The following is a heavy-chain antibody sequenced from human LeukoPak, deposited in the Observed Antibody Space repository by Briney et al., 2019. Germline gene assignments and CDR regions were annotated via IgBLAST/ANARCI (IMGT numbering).Heavy chain of an antibody. CDR3: ACYGIAPPY. CDR1: GFTFSSNW. V-gene: IGHV3-7*05. D-gene: IGHD2-15*01. CDR2: IKQDGSEK. J-gene: IGHJ4*02. Sequence: GGSLRLSCAAAGFTFSSNWMSWVRQAPGKGLQWVANIKQDGSEKYYVDSVKGRFTISRDNAKKSLYLQMNSLRGEDTAVYYCACYGIAPPYWGQGTLVTVSS.